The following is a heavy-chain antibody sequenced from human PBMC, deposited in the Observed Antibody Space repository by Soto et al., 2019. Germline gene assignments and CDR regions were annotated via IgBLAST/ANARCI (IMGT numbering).Heavy chain of an antibody. V-gene: IGHV4-59*01. Sequence: SETLSLTCTVSGGSISSYYWSWIRQPPGKGLEWIGYIYYSGSTNHNPSLKSRVTISVDTSKNQFSLKLSSVTAADTAVYYCARESSTGYSSSWNYFDYWGQGTLVTVSS. CDR3: ARESSTGYSSSWNYFDY. D-gene: IGHD6-13*01. CDR1: GGSISSYY. J-gene: IGHJ4*02. CDR2: IYYSGST.